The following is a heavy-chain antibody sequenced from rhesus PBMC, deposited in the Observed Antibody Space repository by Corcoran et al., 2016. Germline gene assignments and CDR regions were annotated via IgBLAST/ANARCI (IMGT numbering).Heavy chain of an antibody. CDR3: AKDGTVTRYYFDY. J-gene: IGHJ4*01. CDR1: GFSFSTYG. CDR2: INNGGGST. Sequence: EVQLVETGGGLVQPGGSLKVSCTASGFSFSTYGMSWVRQSPGKGLEWVSAINNGGGSTYYADSVKGRFTISRDNSKNTLSLQMNSLRAEDTAVYYCAKDGTVTRYYFDYWGQGVLVTVSS. V-gene: IGHV3S5*01. D-gene: IGHD3-9*01.